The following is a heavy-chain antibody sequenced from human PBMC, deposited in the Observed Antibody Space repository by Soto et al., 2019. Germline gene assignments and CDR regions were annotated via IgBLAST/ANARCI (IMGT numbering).Heavy chain of an antibody. Sequence: GESLKISCKGSGYSFTSYWIGWVRQMPGKGLEWMGIIYPGDSDTRYSPSFQGQVTISADKSISTAYLQWSSLKASDTAMYYCARRYCSGGSCYSEAFDIWGQGTMVTVS. CDR3: ARRYCSGGSCYSEAFDI. CDR2: IYPGDSDT. CDR1: GYSFTSYW. V-gene: IGHV5-51*01. J-gene: IGHJ3*02. D-gene: IGHD2-15*01.